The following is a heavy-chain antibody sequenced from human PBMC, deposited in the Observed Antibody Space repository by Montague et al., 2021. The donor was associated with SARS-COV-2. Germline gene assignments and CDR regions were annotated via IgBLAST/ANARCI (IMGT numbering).Heavy chain of an antibody. J-gene: IGHJ3*02. Sequence: SETLSLTCTVSGGSITRNHYWGWIRHPPGKGLEWVGNIYYSGTTXSNPSLESRVTISVDASKNQFSLNLTSVTAADTAVYYCARPLVRGVPKAFDIWGQGALVIVSS. CDR2: IYYSGTT. V-gene: IGHV4-39*01. CDR1: GGSITRNHY. D-gene: IGHD3-10*01. CDR3: ARPLVRGVPKAFDI.